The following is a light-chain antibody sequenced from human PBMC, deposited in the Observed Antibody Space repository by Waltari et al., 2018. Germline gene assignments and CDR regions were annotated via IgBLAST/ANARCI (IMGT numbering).Light chain of an antibody. J-gene: IGLJ3*02. V-gene: IGLV4-69*01. Sequence: QLVLTQSPSASASLGASVKLTCTLSSGHSSNIIAWLQQRPERGPRYLRKVNSDGRHSKGGDIPARLSGSSSGAERYLTISSLQSEDEADYCCETGGHGTWVFGGGTKLTVL. CDR1: SGHSSNI. CDR3: ETGGHGTWV. CDR2: VNSDGRH.